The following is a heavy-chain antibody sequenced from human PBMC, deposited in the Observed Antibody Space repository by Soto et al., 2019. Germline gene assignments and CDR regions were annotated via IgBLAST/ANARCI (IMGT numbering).Heavy chain of an antibody. Sequence: KPSETLSLTCAVSGGSISSSNWWSWVRQPPGKGLEWIGEIYHSGSTNYNPSLKSRVTISVDKSKNQFSLKLSSVTAADTAVYYCARGTNNYDSSGYYYNYFDYWGQGTLVTVPQ. CDR3: ARGTNNYDSSGYYYNYFDY. CDR2: IYHSGST. CDR1: GGSISSSNW. J-gene: IGHJ4*02. V-gene: IGHV4-4*02. D-gene: IGHD3-22*01.